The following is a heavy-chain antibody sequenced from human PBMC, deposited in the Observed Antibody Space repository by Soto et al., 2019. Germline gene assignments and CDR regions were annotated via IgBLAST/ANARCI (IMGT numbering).Heavy chain of an antibody. V-gene: IGHV3-30*18. J-gene: IGHJ5*02. CDR1: GFSFSAYG. Sequence: QVQLVESGGXVVQPGRSLRLSCAASGFSFSAYGMHWVRQAPGMGLEWVAVISYDVNNKYYADSVKGRFTISRDNSKNTMYLQMNSLSAEDPAVYYCAKDFRRRTTGTNGFDPWGQGTLVTVSS. CDR2: ISYDVNNK. CDR3: AKDFRRRTTGTNGFDP. D-gene: IGHD1-1*01.